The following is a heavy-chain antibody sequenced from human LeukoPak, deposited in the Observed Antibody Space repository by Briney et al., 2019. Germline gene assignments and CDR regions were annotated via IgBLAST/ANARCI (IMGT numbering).Heavy chain of an antibody. CDR2: ISDTGGRT. Sequence: GGSLRLSCAASGFTFSSYGMTWVRQAPGKGLEWVSAISDTGGRTFYADSVKGRFTISRDNSKNTLYLQMNSLRAEDTAVYYCAKGTMVRGFDYWGQGTLVTVSS. CDR3: AKGTMVRGFDY. J-gene: IGHJ4*02. V-gene: IGHV3-23*01. CDR1: GFTFSSYG. D-gene: IGHD3-10*01.